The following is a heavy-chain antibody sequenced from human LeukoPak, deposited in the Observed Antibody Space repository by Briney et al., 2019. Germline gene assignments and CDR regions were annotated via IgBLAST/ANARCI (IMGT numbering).Heavy chain of an antibody. J-gene: IGHJ5*01. V-gene: IGHV1-2*02. D-gene: IGHD3-22*01. Sequence: GASVKVSCKASGYTFTGYFMHWVRQAPGQGLEWMGWINPNSGGTNYAQKFQGRITVTTDTSTSTVYMELRNLRSDDTAVYYCARDLWNFCDDSGYNRDFDSWGQGTLVTVSS. CDR2: INPNSGGT. CDR1: GYTFTGYF. CDR3: ARDLWNFCDDSGYNRDFDS.